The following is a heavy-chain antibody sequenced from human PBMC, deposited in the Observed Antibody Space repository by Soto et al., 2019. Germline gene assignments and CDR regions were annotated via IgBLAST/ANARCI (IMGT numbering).Heavy chain of an antibody. CDR3: ARDPSTGSADY. V-gene: IGHV3-23*01. CDR1: GFTFTNFA. Sequence: GGSLRLSCAASGFTFTNFALNWVRQAPGKGLEWISTINNNGDNTHYADSVKGRFTISRDNSTNTLYLHMNNLKADDTAVYYCARDPSTGSADYWGQGTLVTVSS. J-gene: IGHJ4*02. CDR2: INNNGDNT. D-gene: IGHD3-9*01.